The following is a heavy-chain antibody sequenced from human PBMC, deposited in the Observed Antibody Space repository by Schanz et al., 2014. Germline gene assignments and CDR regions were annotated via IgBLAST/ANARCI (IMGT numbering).Heavy chain of an antibody. J-gene: IGHJ4*02. CDR3: AMLDSTREVH. CDR1: GFTFGNFF. CDR2: IKQDGIEK. V-gene: IGHV3-7*01. Sequence: EVQLVESGGGLVQPGGSLRLSCAASGFTFGNFFMSWVRQAPGKGLEWVANIKQDGIEKYYVDSVKGRFTISRDNAKNSLCLQMNSLRTEDTAIYYCAMLDSTREVHWGQGTLVSVSS. D-gene: IGHD2-2*01.